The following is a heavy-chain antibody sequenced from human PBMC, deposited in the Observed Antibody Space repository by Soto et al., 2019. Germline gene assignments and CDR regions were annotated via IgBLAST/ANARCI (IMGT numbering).Heavy chain of an antibody. CDR1: GYTFTSYG. V-gene: IGHV1-18*01. J-gene: IGHJ6*02. D-gene: IGHD3-10*01. CDR3: AIPTKYYGSGGYLYYGMDV. CDR2: ISAYNGNT. Sequence: GASVKVSCKASGYTFTSYGISWVRQAPGQGLEWMGWISAYNGNTNYAQKLQGRVTMTTDTSTSTAYMELRSLRSDDTAVYYCAIPTKYYGSGGYLYYGMDVWGQGTTVTVSS.